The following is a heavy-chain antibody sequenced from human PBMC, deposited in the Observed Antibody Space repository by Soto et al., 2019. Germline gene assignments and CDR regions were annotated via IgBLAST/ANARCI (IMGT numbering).Heavy chain of an antibody. D-gene: IGHD2-15*01. J-gene: IGHJ6*02. CDR3: ARHPGGRGYYYGMDV. CDR2: IIPIFGTA. CDR1: GGTFSSYA. Sequence: QVQLVQSGAEVKKPGSSVKVSCKASGGTFSSYAISWVRPAPGQGLEWMGGIIPIFGTANYAQKFQGRVTSTADESTSTADMELSSLRSEDTAVYYCARHPGGRGYYYGMDVWGQGTTVTVSS. V-gene: IGHV1-69*12.